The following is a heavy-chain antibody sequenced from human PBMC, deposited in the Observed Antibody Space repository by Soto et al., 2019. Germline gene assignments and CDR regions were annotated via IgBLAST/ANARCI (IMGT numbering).Heavy chain of an antibody. CDR3: SRDYGGSGRFDY. J-gene: IGHJ4*02. Sequence: EVQLVESGGGLVQPGGSLRLSCAAPGFTVSSNYMSWVRQAPGKGLEWVSVIYTGGSTYYADSVKGRFTISRDNSKNTLYLQMNSLRAEDTAVYYCSRDYGGSGRFDYWVQGTLVTVSS. CDR1: GFTVSSNY. D-gene: IGHD4-17*01. CDR2: IYTGGST. V-gene: IGHV3-66*01.